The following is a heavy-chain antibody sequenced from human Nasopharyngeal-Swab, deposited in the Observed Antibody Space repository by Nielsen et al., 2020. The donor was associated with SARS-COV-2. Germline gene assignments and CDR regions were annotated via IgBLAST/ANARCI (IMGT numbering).Heavy chain of an antibody. CDR1: GYTFTDYY. J-gene: IGHJ4*02. CDR2: INPDSGDT. CDR3: ARDYYDNYDSDY. V-gene: IGHV1-2*02. Sequence: ASVKVSCKTSGYTFTDYYIHWLRQVPGQGLEWVGCINPDSGDTPYAQKFQGRVTVTSDRSRSTAYIDLSRLRSDDTAVYYCARDYYDNYDSDYWGQGTLVTVSS. D-gene: IGHD3-22*01.